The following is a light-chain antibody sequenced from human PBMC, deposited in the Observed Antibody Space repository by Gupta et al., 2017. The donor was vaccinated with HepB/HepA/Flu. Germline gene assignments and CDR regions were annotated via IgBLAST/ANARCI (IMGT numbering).Light chain of an antibody. CDR2: GAS. CDR1: QTTNIY. V-gene: IGKV1-39*01. Sequence: DILMTQSPSSLSASVGDRVTITCRPGQTTNIYLSWYQQKSGRAPQLVIYGASNSSSGVPSRFSGSGSGTDFTLTISSLQPEDVATYYCQQSYSTPFTFGPGTRVGIK. J-gene: IGKJ3*01. CDR3: QQSYSTPFT.